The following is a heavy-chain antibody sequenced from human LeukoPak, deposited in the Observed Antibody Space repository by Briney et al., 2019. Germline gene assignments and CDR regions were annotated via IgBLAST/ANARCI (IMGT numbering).Heavy chain of an antibody. D-gene: IGHD3-22*01. J-gene: IGHJ4*02. CDR1: GYSISRGYY. V-gene: IGHV4-38-2*02. CDR3: ARDLDYYDSSGSFDY. CDR2: IYHSGST. Sequence: SETLSLTCTVSGYSISRGYYWGWIRQPPGKGLEWIGSIYHSGSTYYNPSLKSRVTISVDTSKNQFSLKLSSVTAADTAVYYCARDLDYYDSSGSFDYWGQGTLVTVSS.